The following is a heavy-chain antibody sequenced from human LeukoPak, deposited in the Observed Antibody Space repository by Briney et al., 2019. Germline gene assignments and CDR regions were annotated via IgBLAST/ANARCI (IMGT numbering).Heavy chain of an antibody. V-gene: IGHV3-21*01. CDR2: ISSSSSYI. Sequence: GGSLRLSCAASGFTFSSYSMNWVRQAPGKWLEWVSSISSSSSYIYYADSVKGRFTISRDNSRNTLYLQMNSLRPQDTAVYYCARGARKGDDYGGFFGYWGQGTLVTVSS. J-gene: IGHJ4*02. CDR1: GFTFSSYS. CDR3: ARGARKGDDYGGFFGY. D-gene: IGHD4-23*01.